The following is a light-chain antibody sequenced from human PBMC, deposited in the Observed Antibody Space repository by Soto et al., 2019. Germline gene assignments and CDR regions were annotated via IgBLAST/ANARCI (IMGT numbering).Light chain of an antibody. CDR2: DNS. CDR1: SSNIGAGYD. J-gene: IGLJ2*01. CDR3: QCQDSSLSDVV. Sequence: QSVLTQPPSVSGDPGQRVTISCTGTSSNIGAGYDVHWYQQLPGTAPKLLIYDNSNRPSGVPDRFSGFKSDTSASLVITGXXXXXXXDYYCQCQDSSLSDVVFGGGTKLTVL. V-gene: IGLV1-40*01.